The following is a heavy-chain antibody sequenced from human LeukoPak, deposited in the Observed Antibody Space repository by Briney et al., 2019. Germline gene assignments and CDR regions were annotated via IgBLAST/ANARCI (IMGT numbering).Heavy chain of an antibody. Sequence: PGGSLRLSCAASGLTVSSNYMSGVRQAPGKGLEWVSVIYSDGRTYYADSVQGRFTISRDNSKNTLYLQLNSLRAEDTAVYYCARDEVGAGNTYVKFDYWGQGTLVTVSS. D-gene: IGHD3-10*02. CDR1: GLTVSSNY. CDR2: IYSDGRT. J-gene: IGHJ4*02. V-gene: IGHV3-66*01. CDR3: ARDEVGAGNTYVKFDY.